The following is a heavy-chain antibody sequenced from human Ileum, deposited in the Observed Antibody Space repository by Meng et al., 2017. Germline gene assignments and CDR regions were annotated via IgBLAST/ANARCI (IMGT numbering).Heavy chain of an antibody. V-gene: IGHV6-1*01. D-gene: IGHD6-25*01. CDR1: GDSVSTNSAA. CDR2: TFYRSKWYN. Sequence: SQTLSLTCAISGDSVSTNSAAWNWIRQSPSRGLEWLGRTFYRSKWYNDYALSVKSRISINADTSKNHFSLQLTSVTPEDTAVYYCTRDRGSDGDSFAFWGQGTMVTVSS. J-gene: IGHJ3*01. CDR3: TRDRGSDGDSFAF.